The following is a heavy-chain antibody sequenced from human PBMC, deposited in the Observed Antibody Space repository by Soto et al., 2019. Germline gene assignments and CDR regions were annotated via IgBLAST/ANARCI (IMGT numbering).Heavy chain of an antibody. CDR1: GGSISIYY. D-gene: IGHD6-13*01. CDR2: IYYSGST. CDR3: ARYSAASGTYYFDY. J-gene: IGHJ4*01. Sequence: SETLSLTCTFSGGSISIYYLGWIRQPPGKGLEWIGYIYYSGSTNYNPSLKSRVTISVDTSKNQLSLILYSVTAADTGVYYCARYSAASGTYYFDYWGPGTLVTVSS. V-gene: IGHV4-59*12.